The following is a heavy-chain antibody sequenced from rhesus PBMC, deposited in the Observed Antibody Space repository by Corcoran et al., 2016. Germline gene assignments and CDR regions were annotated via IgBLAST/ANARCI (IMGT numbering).Heavy chain of an antibody. J-gene: IGHJ4*01. CDR2: VYINNEKT. D-gene: IGHD6-31*01. CDR1: GGSIRRDHW. Sequence: QVHLQESGPGLVKPSETLSLTCAVSGGSIRRDHWWCWLRQPHGKGLEWIGGVYINNEKTDYNPSLKNRVNISKDTSKNQFALKLTSVTAADTAVYYCARARTAAAGFDYWGQGVLVTVSS. CDR3: ARARTAAAGFDY. V-gene: IGHV4S12*01.